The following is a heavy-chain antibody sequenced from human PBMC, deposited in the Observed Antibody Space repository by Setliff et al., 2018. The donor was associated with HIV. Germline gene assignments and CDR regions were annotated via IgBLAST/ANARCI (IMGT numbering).Heavy chain of an antibody. CDR1: GASISSGGYY. D-gene: IGHD7-27*01. J-gene: IGHJ3*01. CDR2: ILDSGST. V-gene: IGHV4-31*03. Sequence: PSETLSLTCTVSGASISSGGYYWNWIRQLLGKGLEWIGYILDSGSTCYNPSLRGRLSMSIDTSANQFSVELTSVTAADTALYFCARVPNWGSAPFAYDVWGLGTMVTVSS. CDR3: ARVPNWGSAPFAYDV.